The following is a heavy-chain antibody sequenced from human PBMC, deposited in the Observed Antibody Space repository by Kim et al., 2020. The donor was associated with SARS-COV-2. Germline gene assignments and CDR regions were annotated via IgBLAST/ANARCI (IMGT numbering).Heavy chain of an antibody. V-gene: IGHV1-3*01. Sequence: KYSQKFQGRVTITRDTSASTAYMELSSLRSEDTAVYYCARGGTYAGYFDYWGQGTLVTVSS. D-gene: IGHD3-16*01. J-gene: IGHJ4*02. CDR3: ARGGTYAGYFDY.